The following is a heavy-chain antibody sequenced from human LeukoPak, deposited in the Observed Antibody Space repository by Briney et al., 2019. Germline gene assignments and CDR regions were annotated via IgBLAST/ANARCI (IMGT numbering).Heavy chain of an antibody. J-gene: IGHJ6*02. Sequence: PSETLSLTCTVSGGSMSSYYWSWIRQPPGKGLEWIAYIYYSGSTNYNPSLKSRVTISVDTSKNQFSLKLSSVTAADTAVYYCARGRCTSTSCFAGDYGMDVWGQGTTVTVSS. CDR3: ARGRCTSTSCFAGDYGMDV. V-gene: IGHV4-59*01. CDR2: IYYSGST. D-gene: IGHD2-2*01. CDR1: GGSMSSYY.